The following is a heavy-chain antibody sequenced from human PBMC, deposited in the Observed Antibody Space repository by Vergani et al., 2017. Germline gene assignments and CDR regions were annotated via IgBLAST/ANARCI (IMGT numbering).Heavy chain of an antibody. CDR2: IYSGGST. V-gene: IGHV3-66*02. Sequence: EVQLVESGGGLVKPGGSLRLSCAASGFTVSSNYMSWVRQAPGKGLEWVSVIYSGGSTYYADSVKGRFTISRDNSKNTLYLQMNSLRAEDTAVYYCAKSEWVATIDYWGQGTLVTVSS. D-gene: IGHD5-12*01. CDR3: AKSEWVATIDY. J-gene: IGHJ4*02. CDR1: GFTVSSNY.